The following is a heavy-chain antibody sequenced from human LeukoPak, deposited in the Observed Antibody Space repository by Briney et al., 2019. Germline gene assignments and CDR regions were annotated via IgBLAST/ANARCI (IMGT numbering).Heavy chain of an antibody. D-gene: IGHD3-22*01. Sequence: GGSLRLSCAASGFTISSYAMTWVRQAPGKGLKWVSLISGSATYYADSVEGRFTISRDNSKNTLYLEMKSLRVEDTALFYCAKGPQVGSGYHPDYWGQGTLVTVSS. V-gene: IGHV3-23*01. CDR3: AKGPQVGSGYHPDY. CDR2: ISGSAT. J-gene: IGHJ4*02. CDR1: GFTISSYA.